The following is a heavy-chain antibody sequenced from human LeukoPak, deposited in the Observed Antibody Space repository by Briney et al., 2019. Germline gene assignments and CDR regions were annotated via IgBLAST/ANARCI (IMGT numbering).Heavy chain of an antibody. CDR3: ARNPQESGWFDP. CDR2: MNPSSGYT. J-gene: IGHJ5*02. D-gene: IGHD3-10*01. CDR1: GYTFTSYD. V-gene: IGHV1-8*01. Sequence: ASVKVSCKASGYTFTSYDINWVRQVPGQGLGWMGWMNPSSGYTGYAQKFEGRVTMTRDTSISTAYLELTSLTSDDTAVYYCARNPQESGWFDPWGQGTQVIVSS.